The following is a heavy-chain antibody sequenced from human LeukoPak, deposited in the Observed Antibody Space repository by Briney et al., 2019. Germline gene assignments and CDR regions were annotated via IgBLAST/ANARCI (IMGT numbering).Heavy chain of an antibody. J-gene: IGHJ5*02. Sequence: ASVKVSCKASGYSFTSHYMHWGRQAPGQGLGWMGLINPSGSSTLYAQKFQGRVTTTRDMSTTTDYMVLISLRSEDTAVYYCARDNSVGDIAWWFDPWGQGTLVTVSS. D-gene: IGHD3-16*02. V-gene: IGHV1-46*01. CDR2: INPSGSST. CDR3: ARDNSVGDIAWWFDP. CDR1: GYSFTSHY.